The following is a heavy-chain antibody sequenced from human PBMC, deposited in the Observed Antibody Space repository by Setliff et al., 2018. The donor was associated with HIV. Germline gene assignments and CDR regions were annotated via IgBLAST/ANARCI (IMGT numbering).Heavy chain of an antibody. CDR3: ASSWSRVPYYGMDV. V-gene: IGHV1-8*01. CDR2: VNPNSGNT. D-gene: IGHD6-13*01. J-gene: IGHJ6*02. CDR1: GYTFTDND. Sequence: GASVKVSCKASGYTFTDNDIIWVRQATGQGLEWMGWVNPNSGNTGYAPKLQGRVTMTRNTSISTAYMELSSLRSDDTAVYYCASSWSRVPYYGMDVWGQGTTVTVSS.